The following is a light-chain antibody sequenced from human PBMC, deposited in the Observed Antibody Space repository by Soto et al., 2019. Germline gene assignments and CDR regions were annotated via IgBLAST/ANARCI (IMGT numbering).Light chain of an antibody. J-gene: IGLJ3*02. CDR2: SDD. CDR1: NSNIGRYS. CDR3: AAWDDSLNGTL. Sequence: QSVLTHPPSLSGTPGQRGPISFFGSNSNIGRYSVNWYQYFPGTAPKILIYSDDERPSGVPGRFSGSKSGTSASLAISGLQSEDEAEYYCAAWDDSLNGTLFGGRTKLTVL. V-gene: IGLV1-44*01.